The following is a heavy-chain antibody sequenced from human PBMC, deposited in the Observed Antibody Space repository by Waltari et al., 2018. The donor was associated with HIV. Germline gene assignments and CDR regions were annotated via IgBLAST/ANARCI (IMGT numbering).Heavy chain of an antibody. Sequence: EVQLLESGGGLVQPGGSLRLSCVSSGFTFSSYAMSWVRQAPGKGLDWVSTISGNGVSTHSADSVKGRFTISRDNSKNTLFLQVNGLRAEDTAIYYCAKGPWGELSFHNWGQGTLVTVSS. CDR2: ISGNGVST. J-gene: IGHJ4*02. V-gene: IGHV3-23*01. CDR1: GFTFSSYA. CDR3: AKGPWGELSFHN. D-gene: IGHD3-16*02.